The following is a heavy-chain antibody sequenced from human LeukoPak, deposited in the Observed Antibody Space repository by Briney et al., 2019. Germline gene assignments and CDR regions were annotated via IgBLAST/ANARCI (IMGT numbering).Heavy chain of an antibody. J-gene: IGHJ4*02. CDR1: GFTVSSNY. CDR3: ARDRGGLGYYFDY. Sequence: GGSLRPSCAASGFTVSSNYMSWVRQAPGKGLEWVSVIYSGGSTYYADSVKGGFTISRDSSKNTLYLQMNSLRAEDTAVYYCARDRGGLGYYFDYWGQGTLVTVSS. V-gene: IGHV3-66*01. D-gene: IGHD3-16*01. CDR2: IYSGGST.